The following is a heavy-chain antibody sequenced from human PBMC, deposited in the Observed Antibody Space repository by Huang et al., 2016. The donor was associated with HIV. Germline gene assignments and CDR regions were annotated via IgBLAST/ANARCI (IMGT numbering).Heavy chain of an antibody. CDR1: GFSFSTYG. CDR2: ISYDGSNK. J-gene: IGHJ4*02. D-gene: IGHD1-26*01. CDR3: AKDGADEEWDIDY. V-gene: IGHV3-30*18. Sequence: VQLVESGGGVVQPGRSLRLACAASGFSFSTYGLHWVRQDPGKGREWVAVISYDGSNKYYAHSVKGRFTISRDTSENKVYLQMNSLRHEDTAVYYCAKDGADEEWDIDYWGQGTLVTVSS.